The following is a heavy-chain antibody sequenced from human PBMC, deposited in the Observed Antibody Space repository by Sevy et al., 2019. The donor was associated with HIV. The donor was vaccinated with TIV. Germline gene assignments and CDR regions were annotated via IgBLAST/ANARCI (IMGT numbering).Heavy chain of an antibody. CDR2: IKADGSET. Sequence: GGSLRLSCAASGFTFRRDWMTWVRQAPGKGLEWVAKIKADGSETYSVDSVKGRLSISRDNAKNALYLQMNSLRAEDTAVYYCARGANNLYNWGQGTLVTVSS. J-gene: IGHJ4*02. V-gene: IGHV3-7*01. CDR3: ARGANNLYN. CDR1: GFTFRRDW. D-gene: IGHD3-10*01.